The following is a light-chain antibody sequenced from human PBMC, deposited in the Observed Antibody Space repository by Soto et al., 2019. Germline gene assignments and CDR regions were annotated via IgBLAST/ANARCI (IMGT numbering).Light chain of an antibody. CDR2: DAS. CDR1: QDISVY. Sequence: DIQLTQSPSSLSASVGETVTVTCQASQDISVYLNWYQEKPGKAPTLLIYDASNLKTGVPSRFCGLGSGTHFTLTIINQQPEDIATYFGQQYDDVRVTFGGGTKVE. J-gene: IGKJ4*01. V-gene: IGKV1-33*01. CDR3: QQYDDVRVT.